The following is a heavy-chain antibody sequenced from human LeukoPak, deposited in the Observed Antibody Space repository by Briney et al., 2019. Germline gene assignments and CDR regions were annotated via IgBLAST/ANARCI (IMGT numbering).Heavy chain of an antibody. CDR3: ARAGANWGYYFDY. Sequence: SETLSLTCTVSGGSISSYCWSWIRQPPGKGLEWIGYMYYSGSTNYNPSLKSRVTISVDTSKNQFSLKLSSVTAADTAVYYCARAGANWGYYFDYWGQGTLVTVSS. CDR1: GGSISSYC. V-gene: IGHV4-59*01. J-gene: IGHJ4*02. CDR2: MYYSGST. D-gene: IGHD7-27*01.